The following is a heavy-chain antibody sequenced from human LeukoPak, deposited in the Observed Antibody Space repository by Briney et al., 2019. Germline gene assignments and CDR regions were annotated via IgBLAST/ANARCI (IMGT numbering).Heavy chain of an antibody. J-gene: IGHJ5*02. Sequence: PSETLSLTCAVYGGSFSGYYWSWIRQPPGKGLEWIGEINHSGSTNYNPSLKSRVTISVDTSKNQFSLKLSSVTAADTAVYYCARGSRSGYQLLSRWFDPWGQGTLVTVSS. CDR2: INHSGST. D-gene: IGHD2-2*01. CDR1: GGSFSGYY. CDR3: ARGSRSGYQLLSRWFDP. V-gene: IGHV4-34*01.